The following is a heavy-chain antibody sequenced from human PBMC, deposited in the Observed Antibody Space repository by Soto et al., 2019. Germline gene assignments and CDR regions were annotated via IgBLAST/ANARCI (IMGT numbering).Heavy chain of an antibody. CDR3: ARVMAPRAFDY. V-gene: IGHV1-69*13. Sequence: GASVKVSCKTSGATFSSYAMTWVRQAPGQGLEWMGGIIPIFGTANYAQKFQGRVTITADESTSTAYMELSSLRSEDTAVYYCARVMAPRAFDYWGQGTLVTVSS. CDR1: GATFSSYA. CDR2: IIPIFGTA. D-gene: IGHD2-8*01. J-gene: IGHJ4*02.